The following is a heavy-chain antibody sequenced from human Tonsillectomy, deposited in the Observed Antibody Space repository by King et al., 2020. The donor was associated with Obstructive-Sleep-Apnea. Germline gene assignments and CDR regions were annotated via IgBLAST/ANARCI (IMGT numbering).Heavy chain of an antibody. CDR1: GFTFCSYG. D-gene: IGHD6-19*01. CDR2: ISYDGSNK. V-gene: IGHV3-30*18. J-gene: IGHJ5*02. CDR3: AKDRGSSGENWFDP. Sequence: VQLVESGGGVVQPGRSLRLSCAASGFTFCSYGIHWGRQAPGKGWEWGAVISYDGSNKYYADSVNGRFTISRDNSKNTLYLQMNSLRAEDTAVYYCAKDRGSSGENWFDPWGQGTLVTVSS.